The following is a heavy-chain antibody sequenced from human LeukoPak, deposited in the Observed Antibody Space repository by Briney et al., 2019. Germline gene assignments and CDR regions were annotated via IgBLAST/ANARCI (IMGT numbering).Heavy chain of an antibody. CDR2: ISGYNGNT. Sequence: PGASVKVSCKASVFTFTIVGINWVRQAPGQGLEWMGWISGYNGNTNYAQKFQGRVTITTDTSTTTAYRELRSLTSDDTAVYYCARGDYGGNTDYWGQGTLVTVSS. CDR1: VFTFTIVG. V-gene: IGHV1-18*01. J-gene: IGHJ4*02. D-gene: IGHD4-23*01. CDR3: ARGDYGGNTDY.